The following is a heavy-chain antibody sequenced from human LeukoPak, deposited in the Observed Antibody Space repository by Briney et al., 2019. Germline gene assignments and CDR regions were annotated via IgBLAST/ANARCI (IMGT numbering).Heavy chain of an antibody. J-gene: IGHJ4*02. Sequence: GGSLRLSCAASGFTFSSYSMNWVRQAPGKGLEWVSSISSSSSYIYYADSVKGRFTISRDNAKYSLYLQMNSLRAEDTAVYYCARELAVAASDYWGQGTLVTVSS. CDR1: GFTFSSYS. CDR2: ISSSSSYI. CDR3: ARELAVAASDY. V-gene: IGHV3-21*01. D-gene: IGHD6-19*01.